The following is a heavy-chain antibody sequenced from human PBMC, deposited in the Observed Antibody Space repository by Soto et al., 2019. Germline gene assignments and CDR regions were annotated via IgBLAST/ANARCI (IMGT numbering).Heavy chain of an antibody. CDR2: ITYDGSNK. Sequence: GGSLRLSCVASGFTFSNFGLHWIRQAPGKGLEWVAVITYDGSNKYYADSVKGRFTISRDNSKNTLYLHMNGLRVADTAFYYFAPALGRTVGVYWGQGTLVTVSS. V-gene: IGHV3-30*03. J-gene: IGHJ4*02. CDR1: GFTFSNFG. D-gene: IGHD1-26*01. CDR3: APALGRTVGVY.